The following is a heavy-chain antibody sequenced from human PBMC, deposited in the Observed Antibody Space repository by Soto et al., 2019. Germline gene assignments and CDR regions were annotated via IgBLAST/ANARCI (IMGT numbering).Heavy chain of an antibody. D-gene: IGHD6-6*01. CDR3: ARDSSMAGRPFDY. J-gene: IGHJ4*02. V-gene: IGHV3-11*06. CDR2: ISSSSTYA. CDR1: GFTFNDYY. Sequence: GSLRLSCAASGFTFNDYYMSWVRQAPGKGLEWVSKISSSSTYAIYADSVKGRFTISIDNAKNSVFLQMNSLRAEDTAVYYCARDSSMAGRPFDYWGQGTQVTVSS.